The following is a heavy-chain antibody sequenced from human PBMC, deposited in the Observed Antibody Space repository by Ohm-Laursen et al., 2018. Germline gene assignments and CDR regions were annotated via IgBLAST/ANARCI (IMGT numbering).Heavy chain of an antibody. CDR3: ARDPAVAAAGYFQH. D-gene: IGHD6-19*01. CDR1: GGTFSSYA. CDR2: IIPIFGTA. Sequence: SSVKVSCKASGGTFSSYAISWVRQPPGQGLEWMGGIIPIFGTANYAQKFQGRVTITADESTNAAYMELSSLRSEDTAVYYCARDPAVAAAGYFQHWGQGTLVTVSS. V-gene: IGHV1-69*01. J-gene: IGHJ1*01.